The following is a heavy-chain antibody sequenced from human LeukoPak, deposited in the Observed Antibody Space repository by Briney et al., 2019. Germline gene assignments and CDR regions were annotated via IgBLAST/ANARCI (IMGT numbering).Heavy chain of an antibody. Sequence: GGPLRLSCAASGFTFSDYYMSWIRQAPGKGLEWVSYISSSGSTIYYADSVKGRFTISRDNAKNSLYLQMNSLRAEDTAVYYCASCRRQLEFDYWGQGTLVTVSS. CDR1: GFTFSDYY. CDR2: ISSSGSTI. CDR3: ASCRRQLEFDY. J-gene: IGHJ4*02. V-gene: IGHV3-11*01. D-gene: IGHD6-13*01.